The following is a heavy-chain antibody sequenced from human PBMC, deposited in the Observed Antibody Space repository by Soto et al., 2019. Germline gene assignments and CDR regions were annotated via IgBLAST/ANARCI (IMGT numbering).Heavy chain of an antibody. J-gene: IGHJ6*02. D-gene: IGHD5-18*01. CDR1: GFMFTKHW. CDR3: ARCGSYGFVWFYYYAMDV. Sequence: EVQLVESGGGAVQPGGSLRLSCVVSGFMFTKHWMGWVRQVPGKGLEWLANINEDGSEKNYVDSVKGRFTISRDNAKNSLYLQMRSLGAEDTAVYYCARCGSYGFVWFYYYAMDVWGQGTAVTVSS. CDR2: INEDGSEK. V-gene: IGHV3-7*01.